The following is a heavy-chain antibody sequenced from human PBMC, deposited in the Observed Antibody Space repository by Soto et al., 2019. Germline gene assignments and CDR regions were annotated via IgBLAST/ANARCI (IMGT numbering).Heavy chain of an antibody. CDR2: IYYTGSP. Sequence: SETLSLTCTVSGGSIIRNSYFWDWIRQPPGKGLEWIGSIYYTGSPYYNSSLKSRVTISVDTSKNQFSLKLSSVTAADTAVYYCARSKGETGLDYWGQGTLVTVSS. D-gene: IGHD3-9*01. CDR1: GGSIIRNSYF. CDR3: ARSKGETGLDY. V-gene: IGHV4-39*01. J-gene: IGHJ4*02.